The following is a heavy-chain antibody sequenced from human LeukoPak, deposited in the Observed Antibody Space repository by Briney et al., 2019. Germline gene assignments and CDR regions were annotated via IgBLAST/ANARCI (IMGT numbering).Heavy chain of an antibody. V-gene: IGHV3-23*01. CDR2: ISVSGSST. CDR1: GFTFSSYA. D-gene: IGHD1-26*01. CDR3: AKQYSGSYYCDY. Sequence: GGSLRLSCAASGFTFSSYAMSWVRQAPGKGLEWVSGISVSGSSTYYADSVKGRFTISRDNSKSTLYLQMNSLRAEDTAVYYCAKQYSGSYYCDYWGQGTLVTVSS. J-gene: IGHJ4*02.